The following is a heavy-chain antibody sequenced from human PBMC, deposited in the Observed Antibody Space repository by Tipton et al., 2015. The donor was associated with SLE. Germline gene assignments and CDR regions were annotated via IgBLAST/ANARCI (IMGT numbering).Heavy chain of an antibody. CDR2: IYYSGST. CDR1: GGSISSSSYY. D-gene: IGHD1-7*01. Sequence: TLSLTYTVSGGSISSSSYYWGWIRQPPGKGLEWIGSIYYSGSTYYNPSLKSRVTISVDTSKNQFSLKLSSVTAADTAVYYCARQMGGSARNYYFDYWGQGTLVTVSS. V-gene: IGHV4-39*01. J-gene: IGHJ4*02. CDR3: ARQMGGSARNYYFDY.